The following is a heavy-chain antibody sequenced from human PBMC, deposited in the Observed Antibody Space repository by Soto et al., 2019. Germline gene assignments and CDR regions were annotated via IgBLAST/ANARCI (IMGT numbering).Heavy chain of an antibody. CDR2: ISSSSSTI. Sequence: EVQLVESGGGLVQPGGSLRLSCAASGFTLSSYSMNWVRQAPGKGLEWVSYISSSSSTIYYADSVKGRFTISRDNAKNSLYLQMNSLRAEYTAVYYCAIDLNYGLFDYWGQGTLVTVSS. D-gene: IGHD4-17*01. V-gene: IGHV3-48*01. J-gene: IGHJ4*02. CDR3: AIDLNYGLFDY. CDR1: GFTLSSYS.